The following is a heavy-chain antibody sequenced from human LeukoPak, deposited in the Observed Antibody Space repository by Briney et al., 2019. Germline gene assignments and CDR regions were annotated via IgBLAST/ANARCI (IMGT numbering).Heavy chain of an antibody. V-gene: IGHV3-23*01. Sequence: PGGSLRLSCAAAGFTFSSYAMSWVRQAPGKGLEWVSAISGSGGSTYYADSVKGRFTISRDNSKNTLYLQMNSLRAEDTAVYYCAKSGIMITFGGVIASYYFGYWGQGTLVTVSS. CDR2: ISGSGGST. CDR1: GFTFSSYA. J-gene: IGHJ4*02. D-gene: IGHD3-16*02. CDR3: AKSGIMITFGGVIASYYFGY.